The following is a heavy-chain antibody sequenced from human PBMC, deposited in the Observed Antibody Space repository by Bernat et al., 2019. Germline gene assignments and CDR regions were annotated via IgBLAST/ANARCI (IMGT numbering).Heavy chain of an antibody. Sequence: EVQLVESGGGLVQPGGSLRLSCSASGFPFSSYDMHWVPPTTGKGVEWVSAIGSAGDTYYPGSVKGRFTISRENAKNSLYLQMNSRRAGDTAVYYGARGGGNWNYLDYWGQGTLVTVSS. CDR2: IGSAGDT. CDR1: GFPFSSYD. CDR3: ARGGGNWNYLDY. J-gene: IGHJ4*02. D-gene: IGHD1-1*01. V-gene: IGHV3-13*01.